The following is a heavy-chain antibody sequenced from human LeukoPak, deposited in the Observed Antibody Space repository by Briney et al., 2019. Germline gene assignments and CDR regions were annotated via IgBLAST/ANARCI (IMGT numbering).Heavy chain of an antibody. D-gene: IGHD3-22*01. Sequence: SETLSLTCAVYGGSFSGYYWSWIRQPPGKGLEWIGEINHNGSTNYNPSLKSRVTISVDTSKNQFSLKLSSVTAADTAVYYCARSAYYYDSSGYFRWFDPWGQGTLVTVS. CDR1: GGSFSGYY. J-gene: IGHJ5*02. V-gene: IGHV4-34*01. CDR3: ARSAYYYDSSGYFRWFDP. CDR2: INHNGST.